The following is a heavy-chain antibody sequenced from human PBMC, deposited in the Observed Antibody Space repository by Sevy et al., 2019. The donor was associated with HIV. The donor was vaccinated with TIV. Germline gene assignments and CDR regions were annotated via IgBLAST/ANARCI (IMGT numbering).Heavy chain of an antibody. Sequence: ASVKVSCKASGYTFTGYYMHWVRQAPGQGLEWMGWINPNSGGTNYAQKFQGRDTMTRDTSISTAYMELSRLRSDDTAVYYCARENHYDFWSGYYTAGMDVWGQGTTVTVSS. J-gene: IGHJ6*02. CDR3: ARENHYDFWSGYYTAGMDV. V-gene: IGHV1-2*02. CDR1: GYTFTGYY. CDR2: INPNSGGT. D-gene: IGHD3-3*01.